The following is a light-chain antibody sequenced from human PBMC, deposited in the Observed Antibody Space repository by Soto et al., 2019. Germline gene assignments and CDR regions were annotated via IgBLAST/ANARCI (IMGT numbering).Light chain of an antibody. CDR2: GAS. J-gene: IGKJ5*01. CDR1: QSVSSN. Sequence: EIVMTQSPATLYVSPGERANLSCRATQSVSSNLAWYQQKPGQAPRLLIYGASTRATGIPARFSGSRSGTEFTLTISSLQSEDFAVYYCQQYNNWPPTFGQGTRLEIK. V-gene: IGKV3-15*01. CDR3: QQYNNWPPT.